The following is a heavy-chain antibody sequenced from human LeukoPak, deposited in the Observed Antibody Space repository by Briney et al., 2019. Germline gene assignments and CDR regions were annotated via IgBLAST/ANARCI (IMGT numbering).Heavy chain of an antibody. V-gene: IGHV3-53*01. CDR3: ASEFSVVGATTFDY. Sequence: GGSLRLSCAASGFTVSSNYMSWVRQAPGKGLEWVSVIYSGGSTYYADSVKGRFTISRDNSKNTLYLQMNSLRAEDTAVYYCASEFSVVGATTFDYWGQGTLVTVSS. J-gene: IGHJ4*02. D-gene: IGHD1-26*01. CDR2: IYSGGST. CDR1: GFTVSSNY.